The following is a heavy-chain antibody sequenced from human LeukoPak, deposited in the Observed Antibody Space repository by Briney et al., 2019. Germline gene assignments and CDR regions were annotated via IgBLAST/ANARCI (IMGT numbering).Heavy chain of an antibody. V-gene: IGHV4-30-2*01. D-gene: IGHD2-21*02. CDR1: GGSISSGGYY. Sequence: SETLSLTCTVSGGSISSGGYYWSWIRQPPGKGLEWIGYIYHSGSTYYNPSLKSRVTISVDTSKNQFSLKLSSVTAADTAVYYCARDRGIVVVTARGFDPWGQGTLVTVSS. CDR2: IYHSGST. CDR3: ARDRGIVVVTARGFDP. J-gene: IGHJ5*02.